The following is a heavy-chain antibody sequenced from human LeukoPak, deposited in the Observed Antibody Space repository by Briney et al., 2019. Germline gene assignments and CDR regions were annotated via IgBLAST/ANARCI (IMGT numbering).Heavy chain of an antibody. J-gene: IGHJ5*02. Sequence: PGGSLRLSCAASGFTFSSYSMNWVRQAPGKGLEWVSSISSSSSYIYYADSVKGRFTISRDNSKNTLYLQMNSLRAEDTAVYYCAKNYYDSSSDICFDPWGQGTLVTVSS. CDR2: ISSSSSYI. D-gene: IGHD3-22*01. V-gene: IGHV3-21*04. CDR1: GFTFSSYS. CDR3: AKNYYDSSSDICFDP.